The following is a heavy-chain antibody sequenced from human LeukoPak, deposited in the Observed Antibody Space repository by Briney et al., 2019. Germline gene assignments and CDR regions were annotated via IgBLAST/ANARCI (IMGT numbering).Heavy chain of an antibody. CDR2: IYPGDSDA. V-gene: IGHV5-51*01. D-gene: IGHD6-19*01. J-gene: IGHJ5*02. CDR1: GYSFTTYW. Sequence: GESLKISCTGFGYSFTTYWIGWVRQMPGKGLEWMGIIYPGDSDARYSPSLQGQVTISVDKSISTAYLQWSSLKASDTAMYYCARHLVVAGENWFDPWGQGTLVTVSS. CDR3: ARHLVVAGENWFDP.